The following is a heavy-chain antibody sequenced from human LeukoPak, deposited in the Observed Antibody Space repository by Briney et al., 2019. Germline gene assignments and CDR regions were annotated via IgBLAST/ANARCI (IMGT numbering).Heavy chain of an antibody. D-gene: IGHD6-13*01. Sequence: GGPLRLSCAASGFIFSSYAMHWVRQAPGKGLEWVALIWYDGSNKYYADSLKGRFTISRDNSKNTLYLQMNSLRAEDTAVYYCAKDRSSSWSLDYWGQGTLVTVSS. CDR2: IWYDGSNK. J-gene: IGHJ4*02. V-gene: IGHV3-30*02. CDR3: AKDRSSSWSLDY. CDR1: GFIFSSYA.